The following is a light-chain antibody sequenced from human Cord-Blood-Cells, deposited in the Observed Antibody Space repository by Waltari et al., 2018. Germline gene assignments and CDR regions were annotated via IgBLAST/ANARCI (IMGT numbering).Light chain of an antibody. Sequence: QSALTQPASESGSPGQSITISCPGTSSDVGGYNYSSYYQQHPGKAPKLMFYDVSNRPSGVSNRCSGSKSGNTASLTISGLQAEDEADYYCSSYTSSSTYVFGTGTKVTVL. CDR2: DVS. J-gene: IGLJ1*01. V-gene: IGLV2-14*03. CDR1: SSDVGGYNY. CDR3: SSYTSSSTYV.